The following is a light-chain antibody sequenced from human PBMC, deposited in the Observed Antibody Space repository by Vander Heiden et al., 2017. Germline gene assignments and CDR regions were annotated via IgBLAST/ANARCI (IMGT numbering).Light chain of an antibody. CDR2: KAS. J-gene: IGKJ2*03. CDR1: QAITDW. V-gene: IGKV1-5*03. CDR3: QQCASYYS. Sequence: SPSTLSASVGDKVTITCRATQAITDWLAWYQQRPGEAPRLLIYKASNLESGVPSRFSGSGSGTQFTLTISSLQPDDSATYYCQQCASYYSFGQGTKVEIK.